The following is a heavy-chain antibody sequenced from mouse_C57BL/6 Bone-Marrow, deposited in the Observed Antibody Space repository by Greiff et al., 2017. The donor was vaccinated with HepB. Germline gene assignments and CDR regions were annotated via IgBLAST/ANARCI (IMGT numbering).Heavy chain of an antibody. Sequence: VQVVESGAELVKPGASVKISCKASGYAFSSYWMNWVKQRPGKGLEWIGQIYPGDGDTNYNGKVKGKATLTADKSSSTAYMQLSSLTAEDSAVYFCARKNTNYWYFDVWGTGTTVTVSS. J-gene: IGHJ1*03. CDR1: GYAFSSYW. CDR2: IYPGDGDT. CDR3: ARKNTNYWYFDV. V-gene: IGHV1-80*01.